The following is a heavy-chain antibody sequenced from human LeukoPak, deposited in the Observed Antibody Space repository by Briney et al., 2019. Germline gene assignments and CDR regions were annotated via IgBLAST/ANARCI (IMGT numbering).Heavy chain of an antibody. J-gene: IGHJ4*02. CDR1: GGSISSGGYY. D-gene: IGHD5-18*01. V-gene: IGHV4-31*03. Sequence: SETLSLTCTVSGGSISSGGYYWSWIRQHPGKGLEWIGYIYYSGSTYYNPSLKSRVTISVDTSKNQFSLKLSSVTAADTAVCYCARDRSYGSIDYWGQGTLVTVSS. CDR3: ARDRSYGSIDY. CDR2: IYYSGST.